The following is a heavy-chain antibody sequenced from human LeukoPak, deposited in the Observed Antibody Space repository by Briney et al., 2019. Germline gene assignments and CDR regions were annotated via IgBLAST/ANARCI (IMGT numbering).Heavy chain of an antibody. CDR1: GGSFSGYY. CDR2: INHSGST. J-gene: IGHJ4*02. CDR3: AVGGQY. V-gene: IGHV4-34*01. Sequence: SETLSLTCAVYGGSFSGYYWSWIRRPPGKGLEWIGEINHSGSTSYNPSLKSRVTISVDTSKNQFSLKLSSVTAADTAVYYCAVGGQYWGQGTLVTVSS.